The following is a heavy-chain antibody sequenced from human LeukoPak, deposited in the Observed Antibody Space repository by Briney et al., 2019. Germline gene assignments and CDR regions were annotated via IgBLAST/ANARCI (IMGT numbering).Heavy chain of an antibody. D-gene: IGHD3-16*02. J-gene: IGHJ3*02. CDR1: GFTATTNY. CDR3: ARDHINVNAFDI. CDR2: IYSSGST. V-gene: IGHV3-53*01. Sequence: GGSLRLSCAGSGFTATTNYMSWVRQAPGKGLEWVSVIYSSGSTSYADSVKGRFTISRDSSKNTVYLQMNSPRAEDTAVYYCARDHINVNAFDIWGQGTMVTVSS.